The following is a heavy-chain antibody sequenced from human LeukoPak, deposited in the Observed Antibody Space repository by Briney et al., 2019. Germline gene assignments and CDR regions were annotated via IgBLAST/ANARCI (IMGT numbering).Heavy chain of an antibody. CDR3: ARRVSSGWYGFDY. CDR1: GYTFTSYA. D-gene: IGHD6-19*01. V-gene: IGHV1-3*01. CDR2: INAGNGNT. J-gene: IGHJ4*02. Sequence: ASVKVSCKASGYTFTSYAMHWVRQAPGQRLEWMGWINAGNGNTKYSQKFQGRVTITRDTSASTAYMELSSLRSEDTAVYYCARRVSSGWYGFDYWGRGTLVTVSS.